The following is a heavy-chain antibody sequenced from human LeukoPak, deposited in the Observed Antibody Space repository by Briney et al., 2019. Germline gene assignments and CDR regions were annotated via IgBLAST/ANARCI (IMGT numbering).Heavy chain of an antibody. J-gene: IGHJ2*01. CDR1: GDSVSSNSAA. CDR2: TYHRSKWYN. D-gene: IGHD3-22*01. V-gene: IGHV6-1*01. Sequence: SQTLSLTCAISGDSVSSNSAAWNWIRQSPSRGLEWLGRTYHRSKWYNDYAVSVKSRITINPDTSKNQFSLQLNSVTPEDTAVYYCARERAQYYYDSSGYPHDWYFDLWGRGTLVTVSS. CDR3: ARERAQYYYDSSGYPHDWYFDL.